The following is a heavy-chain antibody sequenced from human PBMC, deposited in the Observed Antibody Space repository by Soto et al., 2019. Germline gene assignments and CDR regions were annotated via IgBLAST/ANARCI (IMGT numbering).Heavy chain of an antibody. J-gene: IGHJ4*02. D-gene: IGHD1-26*01. CDR1: GFIFSSYT. Sequence: LRLSCAASGFIFSSYTMHWVRQAPGKGLEWVGVITYDGSNQYYADSVKGRFTISRDNSRNMLFLQMNSLRPDDTAVYYCARAPSGSYPEFDYWGQGTLVTVSS. CDR2: ITYDGSNQ. CDR3: ARAPSGSYPEFDY. V-gene: IGHV3-30-3*01.